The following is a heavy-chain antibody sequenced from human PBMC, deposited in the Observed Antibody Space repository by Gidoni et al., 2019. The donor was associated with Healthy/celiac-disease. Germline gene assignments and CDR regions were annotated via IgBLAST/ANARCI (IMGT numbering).Heavy chain of an antibody. Sequence: QLQLQESGPGLVKPSETLSRTCTVSGGSISSSSYYWGWIRQPPGKGLEWIGSIYYGGSTYYHPSLKSRVTISVDTSKNQFSLKLSSVTAADTAVYYCAVGGYCSGGSCYSPYYFDYWGQGTLVTVSS. D-gene: IGHD2-15*01. V-gene: IGHV4-39*01. J-gene: IGHJ4*02. CDR3: AVGGYCSGGSCYSPYYFDY. CDR1: GGSISSSSYY. CDR2: IYYGGST.